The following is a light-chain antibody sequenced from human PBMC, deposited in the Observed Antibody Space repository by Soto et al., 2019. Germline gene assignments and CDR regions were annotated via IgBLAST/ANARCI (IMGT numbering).Light chain of an antibody. CDR1: QSISAW. CDR2: KAS. J-gene: IGKJ5*01. Sequence: DIQMTQSPSTLSASVGERVTITCRASQSISAWLAWYQQKPGNAPKLLIYKASNVESGVPSRFSGSGSGTEFTLTISSLQPYDFATYYCQQYHSYPLTFGQGTRLEIK. V-gene: IGKV1-5*03. CDR3: QQYHSYPLT.